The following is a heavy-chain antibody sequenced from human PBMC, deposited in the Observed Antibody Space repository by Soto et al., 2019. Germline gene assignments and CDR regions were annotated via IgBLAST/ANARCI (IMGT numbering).Heavy chain of an antibody. J-gene: IGHJ4*02. CDR1: GFTFSSYS. Sequence: EVQLVESGGGLVKPGGSLRLSCAASGFTFSSYSMNWVRQAPGKGLEWVSSISISSSYIYYADSVKGRFTISIDNAKNSMYLQMNSLRAEDTAVYYCARDSTDIQLWLPDPYFGYWGQGTLVTVSS. CDR3: ARDSTDIQLWLPDPYFGY. V-gene: IGHV3-21*01. D-gene: IGHD5-18*01. CDR2: ISISSSYI.